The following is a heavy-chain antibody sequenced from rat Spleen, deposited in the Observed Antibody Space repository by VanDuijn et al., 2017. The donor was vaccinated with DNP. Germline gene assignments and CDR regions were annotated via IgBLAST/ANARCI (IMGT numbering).Heavy chain of an antibody. J-gene: IGHJ4*01. CDR3: ARYSRGAMDA. CDR1: GFTFNNYW. V-gene: IGHV5-31*01. Sequence: EVQLVESGGDLVQPGRSLKLSCVASGFTFNNYWMTWVRQVPGKGLEWVATITATGDNTYYPDSVKGRFTISRDNAKNTLYLQMNSLRSEDTATYYCARYSRGAMDAWGQGTSVTVSS. CDR2: ITATGDNT. D-gene: IGHD1-11*01.